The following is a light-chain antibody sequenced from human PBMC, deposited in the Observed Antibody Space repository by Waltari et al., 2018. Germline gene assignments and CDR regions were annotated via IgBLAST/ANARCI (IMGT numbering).Light chain of an antibody. CDR2: AAS. Sequence: DIQLTQSPSFLSASVGDRVTITCRASQGINIYLAWYPQKPGKAPKLLIYAASTLQSGVPSRFSGSGSWTEFTLTISSLQPEDFATYYCQQLNSYPVTFGQGTKLEIK. CDR1: QGINIY. J-gene: IGKJ2*01. V-gene: IGKV1-9*01. CDR3: QQLNSYPVT.